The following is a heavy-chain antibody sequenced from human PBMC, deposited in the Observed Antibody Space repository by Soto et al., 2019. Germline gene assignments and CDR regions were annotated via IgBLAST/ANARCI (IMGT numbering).Heavy chain of an antibody. J-gene: IGHJ4*02. CDR3: ARVFSSSGWFDY. CDR2: INHSGST. V-gene: IGHV4-34*01. D-gene: IGHD6-19*01. Sequence: PSETLSLTCAVYGGSFSGYYWSWIRQPPGKGLEWIGEINHSGSTNYSPSLKSRVTISVDTSKNQFSLKLSSVTAADTAVYYCARVFSSSGWFDYWGQGTLVTVSS. CDR1: GGSFSGYY.